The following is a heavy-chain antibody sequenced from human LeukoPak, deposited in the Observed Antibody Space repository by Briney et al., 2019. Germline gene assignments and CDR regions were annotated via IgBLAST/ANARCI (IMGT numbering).Heavy chain of an antibody. CDR3: ARERDDYNVYFDY. Sequence: HGESLKISCKGSGYSFTNCWISWVRQMPGKGLEWMGRIDPSDSYTNYSPSFQGHITISADKSISTAYLQWSSLKASDTAMYYCARERDDYNVYFDYWAQGTLVTVSS. D-gene: IGHD5-24*01. J-gene: IGHJ4*02. V-gene: IGHV5-10-1*01. CDR2: IDPSDSYT. CDR1: GYSFTNCW.